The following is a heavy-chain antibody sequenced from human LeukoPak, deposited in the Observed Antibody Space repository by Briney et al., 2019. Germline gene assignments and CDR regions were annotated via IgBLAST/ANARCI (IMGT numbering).Heavy chain of an antibody. J-gene: IGHJ4*02. D-gene: IGHD3-22*01. Sequence: SETLSLTCTVSGVSISSSNSYWGWIRQPPGKGLEWIGRIYTSGSTNYNPSLKSRVTMSVDTSENQFSLKLSSVTAADTAVYYCARDSGYYNYWGQGTLVTVSS. CDR3: ARDSGYYNY. CDR2: IYTSGST. CDR1: GVSISSSNSY. V-gene: IGHV4-39*07.